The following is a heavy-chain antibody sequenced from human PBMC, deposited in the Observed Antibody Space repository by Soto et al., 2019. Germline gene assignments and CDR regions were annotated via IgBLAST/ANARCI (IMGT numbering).Heavy chain of an antibody. J-gene: IGHJ6*02. CDR2: ISAGGDMT. CDR1: GFALSSYA. V-gene: IGHV3-23*01. Sequence: PEGSLRISCSASGFALSSYAMSWVRQAPGKGLQWVSSISAGGDMTYNSDSVKGRFTISRDNSNNALFLQMHNLRIEDTALYYCARGDRGGSGSPASYYYSGWDVWGQGATVTVSS. D-gene: IGHD3-10*01. CDR3: ARGDRGGSGSPASYYYSGWDV.